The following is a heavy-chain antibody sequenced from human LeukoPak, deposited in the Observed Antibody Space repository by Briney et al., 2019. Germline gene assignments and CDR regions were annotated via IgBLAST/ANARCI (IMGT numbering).Heavy chain of an antibody. CDR2: ISSSSSTI. D-gene: IGHD2-2*01. Sequence: GGSLRLSCAASGFTFSSYSMNWVRQAPGKGLEWVSYISSSSSTIYYADSVKGRFTISRDNAKNSLYLQMNSLRAEDTAVYYCARDFGGIGYCSSTSCFPLDHWGQGTLVTVSS. CDR3: ARDFGGIGYCSSTSCFPLDH. J-gene: IGHJ4*02. V-gene: IGHV3-48*04. CDR1: GFTFSSYS.